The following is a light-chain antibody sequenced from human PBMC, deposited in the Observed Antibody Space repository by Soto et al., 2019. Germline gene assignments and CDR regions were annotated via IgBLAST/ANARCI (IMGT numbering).Light chain of an antibody. V-gene: IGLV2-14*01. CDR2: GVT. J-gene: IGLJ1*01. CDR1: SSDIGGYDY. Sequence: QSALTQPASVSGSPGQSITISCTGTSSDIGGYDYVSWYQHHPGKAPKFIIYGVTNRPSGVSHRFSGSKSANTASLTISGLQAEDEADYYCTSYTSSSTHVFGTGTTLTVL. CDR3: TSYTSSSTHV.